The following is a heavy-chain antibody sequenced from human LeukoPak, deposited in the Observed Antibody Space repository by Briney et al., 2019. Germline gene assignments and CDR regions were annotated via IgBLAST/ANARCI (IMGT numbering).Heavy chain of an antibody. J-gene: IGHJ4*02. CDR2: IASSTNYI. V-gene: IGHV3-21*01. CDR3: VRVGYCSSSTCRNYFDY. Sequence: GGSLRLSCAASGFPLSGYSMNRVRQAPGKGLEWVSSIASSTNYIYYADSVKGRFTISSDNARNSLYLQMNSLRAEDTAVYYCVRVGYCSSSTCRNYFDYWGQGTLVTVSS. D-gene: IGHD2-2*01. CDR1: GFPLSGYS.